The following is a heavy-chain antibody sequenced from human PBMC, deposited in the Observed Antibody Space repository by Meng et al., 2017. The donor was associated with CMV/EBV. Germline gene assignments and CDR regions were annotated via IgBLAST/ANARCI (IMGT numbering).Heavy chain of an antibody. CDR1: GGSISSGSYY. J-gene: IGHJ4*02. CDR2: IYTSGST. V-gene: IGHV4-61*02. Sequence: VKLQAAGPGMVKPSQTLSLTCTVSGGSISSGSYYWSWIRQPAGKGLEWIGRIYTSGSTNYNPSLKSRVTISVDTSKNQFSLKLSSVTAADTAVYYCARVRGGRIDYWGQGTLVTVSS. CDR3: ARVRGGRIDY.